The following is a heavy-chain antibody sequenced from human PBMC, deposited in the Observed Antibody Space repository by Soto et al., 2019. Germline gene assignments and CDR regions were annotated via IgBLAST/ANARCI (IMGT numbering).Heavy chain of an antibody. V-gene: IGHV3-23*01. CDR2: ISGSGGST. Sequence: GGSLRLSCAASGFTFSSYAMSWVRQAPGKGLEWVSAISGSGGSTYYADSVKGRFTISRDNSKNTLYLQMNSLRAEDTAVYYCAKFYPRYYGSGSYSYYYGMDVWGQGTTVTVSS. J-gene: IGHJ6*02. D-gene: IGHD3-10*01. CDR3: AKFYPRYYGSGSYSYYYGMDV. CDR1: GFTFSSYA.